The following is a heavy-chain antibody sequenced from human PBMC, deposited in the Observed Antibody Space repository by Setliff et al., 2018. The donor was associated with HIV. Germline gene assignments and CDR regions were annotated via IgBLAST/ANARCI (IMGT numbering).Heavy chain of an antibody. V-gene: IGHV2-5*02. CDR2: IYWDDDK. CDR3: AHRRVGNYDSSGNYHSYFDY. CDR1: GFSLTTIRVA. J-gene: IGHJ4*02. D-gene: IGHD3-22*01. Sequence: PTLVNPTETLTLTCMFSGFSLTTIRVAVGWIRQPPGKAPEWLGFIYWDDDKRYSPSLKTRITITKDTSKNQVVLTMARMDPVDTATYYCAHRRVGNYDSSGNYHSYFDYWGQGILVTVSS.